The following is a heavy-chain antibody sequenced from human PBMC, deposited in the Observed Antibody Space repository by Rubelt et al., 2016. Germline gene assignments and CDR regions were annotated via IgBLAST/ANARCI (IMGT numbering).Heavy chain of an antibody. Sequence: QVQLVQSGAEVKKPGASVKVSCKASGYTFTSYGISWVRQAPGQGLEWMGWSGPYNGTKNYAQKLQGRVTMTTDTSTSTAYMELRGLRSDDTAVYYCARGRDSGWLTPPGFYFDYWGQGTLVTVSS. D-gene: IGHD6-19*01. CDR3: ARGRDSGWLTPPGFYFDY. J-gene: IGHJ4*02. CDR2: SGPYNGTK. V-gene: IGHV1-18*01. CDR1: GYTFTSYG.